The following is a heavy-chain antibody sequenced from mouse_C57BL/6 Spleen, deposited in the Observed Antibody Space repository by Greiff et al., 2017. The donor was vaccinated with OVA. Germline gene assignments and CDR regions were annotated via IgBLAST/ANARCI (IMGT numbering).Heavy chain of an antibody. CDR1: GYTFTSYW. J-gene: IGHJ2*01. V-gene: IGHV1-50*01. CDR2: LDPSDSYT. D-gene: IGHD2-5*01. CDR3: ARSTIVTTYYFDY. Sequence: QVHVKQPGAELVKPGASVKLSCKASGYTFTSYWLQWVKQRPGQGLEWIGELDPSDSYTNYNQKFKGKATLTVDTSSSTAYMQLSSLTSEDSAVYYCARSTIVTTYYFDYWGQGTTLTVSS.